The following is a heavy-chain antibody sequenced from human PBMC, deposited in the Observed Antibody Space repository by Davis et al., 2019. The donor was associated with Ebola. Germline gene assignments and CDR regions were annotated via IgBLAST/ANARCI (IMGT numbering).Heavy chain of an antibody. CDR2: IYPGDSET. CDR1: GYTLADNW. J-gene: IGHJ6*02. CDR3: ARRGRLHYYYFMDV. Sequence: GESLKISCKASGYTLADNWIGWVRQMPGEGLELMGIIYPGDSETRYSPSFEGQVTISADKAINTAYLQWSSLKASDTAIYYCARRGRLHYYYFMDVWGQGTAVTVSS. D-gene: IGHD1-1*01. V-gene: IGHV5-51*01.